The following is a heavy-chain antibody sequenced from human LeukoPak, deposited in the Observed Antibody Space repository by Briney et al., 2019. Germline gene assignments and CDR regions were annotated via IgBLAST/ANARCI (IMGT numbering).Heavy chain of an antibody. V-gene: IGHV4-59*01. D-gene: IGHD5-18*01. CDR3: ARDRGDRGYSYGPDYYYYYYMDV. CDR1: GGSISSYY. Sequence: SETLSLTCTVSGGSISSYYWSWIRQPPGKGLEWIGYIYYSGSTSYNPSLKSRVTISVDTSKNQFSLKLSSVTAADTAVYYCARDRGDRGYSYGPDYYYYYYMDVWGKGTTVTVSS. J-gene: IGHJ6*03. CDR2: IYYSGST.